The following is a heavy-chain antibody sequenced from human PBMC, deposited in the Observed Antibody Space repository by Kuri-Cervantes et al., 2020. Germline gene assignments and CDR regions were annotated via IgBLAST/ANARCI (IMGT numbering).Heavy chain of an antibody. CDR3: AKVRCCGNSFFDY. J-gene: IGHJ4*02. D-gene: IGHD4-23*01. Sequence: GESLKISCAASGFTFSSYAMHWVRQAPGKGLEWVTVISYDGSIRYYIDSVKGRFTISRDNSKNTLYLQMNSLRAEDTAVYYCAKVRCCGNSFFDYWGQGTLVTVSS. CDR1: GFTFSSYA. V-gene: IGHV3-30*10. CDR2: ISYDGSIR.